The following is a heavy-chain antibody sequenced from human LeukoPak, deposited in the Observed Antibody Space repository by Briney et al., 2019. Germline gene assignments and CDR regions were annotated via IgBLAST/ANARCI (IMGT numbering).Heavy chain of an antibody. V-gene: IGHV3-74*01. Sequence: GGSLRLSCAASGFTFSSYWMHWVRQAPGKGLVWVSRVSRDGNDRIYADSVKGRLTISRDNAKNTLYLQMNSLRVGDTAVYYCVRDSDHYDFDSWGQGTLVTVSS. CDR2: VSRDGNDR. J-gene: IGHJ5*01. D-gene: IGHD3-3*01. CDR1: GFTFSSYW. CDR3: VRDSDHYDFDS.